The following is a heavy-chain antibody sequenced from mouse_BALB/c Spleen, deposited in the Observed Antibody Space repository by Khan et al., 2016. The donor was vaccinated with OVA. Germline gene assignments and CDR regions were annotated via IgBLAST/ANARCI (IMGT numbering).Heavy chain of an antibody. CDR2: IYPGSVNN. CDR1: GYTFTTYY. D-gene: IGHD2-4*01. V-gene: IGHV1S56*01. CDR3: ARDDYFVGDAMDY. Sequence: ELVKPGASVRISCKASGYTFTTYYIHWVKQRPGQGLQWIGWIYPGSVNNQYNEQFKGKATLTADKSSSTAYMQLSSLTSEDSAVYFCARDDYFVGDAMDYWGQGTSVTVSS. J-gene: IGHJ4*01.